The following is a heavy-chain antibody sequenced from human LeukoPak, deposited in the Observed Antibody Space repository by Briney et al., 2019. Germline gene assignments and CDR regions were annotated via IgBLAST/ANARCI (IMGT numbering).Heavy chain of an antibody. CDR2: IYHSGST. Sequence: SQTLSLTCAVSGGSISSDGYSWSWIRQPPGKGLEWIGYIYHSGSTYYNPSLKSRVTISVDTSKNQFSLKVSSVTAADTAVYYCARHCSGGSCYSDFDCWGQGTLVTVSS. V-gene: IGHV4-30-2*03. CDR1: GGSISSDGYS. D-gene: IGHD2-15*01. J-gene: IGHJ4*02. CDR3: ARHCSGGSCYSDFDC.